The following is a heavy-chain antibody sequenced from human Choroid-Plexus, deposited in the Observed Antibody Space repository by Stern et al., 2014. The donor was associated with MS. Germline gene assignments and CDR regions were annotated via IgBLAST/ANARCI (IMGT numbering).Heavy chain of an antibody. Sequence: QVQLVQSGDEEKKPGSSVKVFCKTLGGTFSNYGFFWVRQAPGQGLEWMGGIIPFFGTTNYAQKFQGRVTITADESTSTVYMELRSLRSDDSAIYYCTASGGGPHDYYFEWWGQGTLVTVSS. D-gene: IGHD2-21*02. CDR2: IIPFFGTT. CDR1: GGTFSNYG. CDR3: TASGGGPHDYYFEW. V-gene: IGHV1-69*01. J-gene: IGHJ4*02.